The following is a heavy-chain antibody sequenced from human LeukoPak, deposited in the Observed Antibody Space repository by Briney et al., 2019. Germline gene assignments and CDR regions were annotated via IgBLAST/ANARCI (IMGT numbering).Heavy chain of an antibody. Sequence: PGGSLRLACAGDGFRITDDHMGWGRQAPGKGVGWDGRNATRNLNSCTTHYAASVRGRFTISRDDSQNSLYLQLNSLKTEDTAVYYCVRVVTTGSGWYHFDNWCLGTLVTVSS. CDR2: NATRNLNSCTT. CDR3: VRVVTTGSGWYHFDN. D-gene: IGHD6-13*01. CDR1: GFRITDDH. J-gene: IGHJ4*02. V-gene: IGHV3-72*01.